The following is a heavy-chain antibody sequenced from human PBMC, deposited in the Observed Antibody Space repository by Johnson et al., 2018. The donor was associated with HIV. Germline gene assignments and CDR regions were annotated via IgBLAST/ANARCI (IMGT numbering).Heavy chain of an antibody. CDR2: ISWNSGSI. CDR3: ARGVRGVIID. D-gene: IGHD3-10*01. Sequence: VQLVESGGGVVQPGRSLRLSCAASGFTFSSYAMHWVRQAPGKGLEWVSGISWNSGSIDYADSVKGRFTISRDNAKNSLYLQMNNLRAEDTAVYNCARGVRGVIIDWGQGTMVAVSS. CDR1: GFTFSSYA. J-gene: IGHJ3*01. V-gene: IGHV3-9*01.